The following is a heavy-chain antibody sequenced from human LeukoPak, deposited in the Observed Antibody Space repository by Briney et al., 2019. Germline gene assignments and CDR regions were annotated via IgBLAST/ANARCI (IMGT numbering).Heavy chain of an antibody. CDR3: AKDRGYCSGVNCYRFDY. Sequence: GGSLRLSCAASGLTFSDYSMTWVRQAPGKGLFWVSGISAGGGSTYYADSVKGRFTISRDNSRNTLYLQMNSLRAEDTAVYYCAKDRGYCSGVNCYRFDYWGQGTLVTVSS. J-gene: IGHJ4*02. CDR2: ISAGGGST. CDR1: GLTFSDYS. V-gene: IGHV3-23*01. D-gene: IGHD2-15*01.